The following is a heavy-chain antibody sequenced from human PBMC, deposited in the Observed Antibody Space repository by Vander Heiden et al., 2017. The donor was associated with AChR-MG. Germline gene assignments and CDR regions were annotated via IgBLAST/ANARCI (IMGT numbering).Heavy chain of an antibody. D-gene: IGHD3-10*01. CDR3: ARSEDYYYSGDYSRDVFDF. CDR1: GDFSSIAGVS. J-gene: IGHJ3*01. V-gene: IGHV4-31*03. CDR2: INHSGTT. Sequence: QVQLQESGPGLVKPSETLSLTCTVSGDFSSIAGVSWSWIRPRPGQGLEWIGHINHSGTTSYNPSLQSRLTVSLDTSKHQFSLKLTSVTAADTAVYYCARSEDYYYSGDYSRDVFDFWGQGTLITVSS.